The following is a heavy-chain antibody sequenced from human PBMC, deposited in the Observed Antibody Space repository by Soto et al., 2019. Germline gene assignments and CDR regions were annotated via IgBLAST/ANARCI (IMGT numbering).Heavy chain of an antibody. Sequence: GGSLRLSCAASGFTFSSYAMHWVRQAPGKGLEWVAVISYDGSNKYYADSVKGRFTISRDNSKNTLYLQMNSLRAEDTAVYYCARDSLDIVVVVAATSYFDYWGQGTLVTVSS. CDR3: ARDSLDIVVVVAATSYFDY. CDR2: ISYDGSNK. D-gene: IGHD2-15*01. J-gene: IGHJ4*02. CDR1: GFTFSSYA. V-gene: IGHV3-30-3*01.